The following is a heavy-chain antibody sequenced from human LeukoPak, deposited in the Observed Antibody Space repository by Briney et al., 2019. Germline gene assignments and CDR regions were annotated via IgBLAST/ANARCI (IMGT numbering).Heavy chain of an antibody. V-gene: IGHV4-4*07. J-gene: IGHJ4*02. CDR1: GGSISSYY. CDR2: IYTSGST. CDR3: ARASGSYEKIDF. D-gene: IGHD1-26*01. Sequence: SETLSLTCIVSGGSISSYYWSWLRQPAGKGLEWIGRIYTSGSTNYYPSLKSRVTMSVDTSKNQFSLKLSSVTAADTAVYYCARASGSYEKIDFWGQGTLVTVSS.